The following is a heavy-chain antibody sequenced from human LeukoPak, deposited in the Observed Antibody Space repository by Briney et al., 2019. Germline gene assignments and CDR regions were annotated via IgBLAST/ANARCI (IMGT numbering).Heavy chain of an antibody. D-gene: IGHD2-15*01. CDR1: GFTVSSNY. Sequence: GGSLRLSCAASGFTVSSNYMSWVRQAPGKGLEWVSVIYSGGNTYYADSVKGRFTISRDNAKNSLYLQMNSLRAEDTAVYYCAKYCSGASCYAGLDYWGQGTLVTVSS. CDR3: AKYCSGASCYAGLDY. J-gene: IGHJ4*02. CDR2: IYSGGNT. V-gene: IGHV3-66*01.